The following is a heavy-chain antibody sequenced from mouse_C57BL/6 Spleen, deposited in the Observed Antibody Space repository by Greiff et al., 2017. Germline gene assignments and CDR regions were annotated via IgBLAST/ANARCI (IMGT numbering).Heavy chain of an antibody. CDR3: ARRETYRTFAY. V-gene: IGHV1-42*01. CDR2: INPSTGGT. D-gene: IGHD5-1*01. J-gene: IGHJ3*01. Sequence: EVKLQESGPELVKPGASVKISCKASGYSFTGYYMNWVKQSPEKSLEWIGEINPSTGGTTYNQKFKAKATLTVDKSSSTAYMQLKSLTSEDSAVYYCARRETYRTFAYWGQGTLVTVSA. CDR1: GYSFTGYY.